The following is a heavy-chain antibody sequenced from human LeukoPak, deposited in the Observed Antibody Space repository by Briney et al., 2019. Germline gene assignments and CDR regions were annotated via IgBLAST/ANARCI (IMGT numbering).Heavy chain of an antibody. CDR3: ATGTSSTTNWNWFDP. V-gene: IGHV1-2*06. Sequence: GASVKVSCKASGYTFTGYYMHWVRQAPGQGLEWMGRINPNNGDTNCAQKFQGRVTMTRDTSINTASMELTSLRSDDTAVYYCATGTSSTTNWNWFDPWGQGTLVTVSS. D-gene: IGHD2-2*01. J-gene: IGHJ5*02. CDR1: GYTFTGYY. CDR2: INPNNGDT.